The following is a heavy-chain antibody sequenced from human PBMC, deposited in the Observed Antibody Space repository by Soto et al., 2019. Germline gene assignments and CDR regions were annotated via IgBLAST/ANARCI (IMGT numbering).Heavy chain of an antibody. V-gene: IGHV1-2*04. Sequence: GASVKVSCKASGYTFTGYYMHWVRQAPGQGLGWMGWINPNSGGTNYAQKFQGWVTMTRDTSIRTAYMELSRLRSDDTAVYYCARGPTLTYYDFWSGGPGYGMDVWGQGTTVTVSS. CDR2: INPNSGGT. CDR1: GYTFTGYY. D-gene: IGHD3-3*01. J-gene: IGHJ6*02. CDR3: ARGPTLTYYDFWSGGPGYGMDV.